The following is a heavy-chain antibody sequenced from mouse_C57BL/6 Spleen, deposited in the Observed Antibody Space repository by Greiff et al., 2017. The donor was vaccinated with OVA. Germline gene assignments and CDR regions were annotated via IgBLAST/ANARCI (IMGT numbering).Heavy chain of an antibody. CDR2: IYPGDGDT. CDR3: ARRGGNFFDY. D-gene: IGHD2-1*01. CDR1: GYAFSSSW. V-gene: IGHV1-82*01. J-gene: IGHJ2*01. Sequence: VKLMESGPELVKPGASVKISCKASGYAFSSSWMNWVKQRPGKGLEWIGRIYPGDGDTNYNGKFKGKATLTADKSSSTAYMQLSSLTSEDSAVYFCARRGGNFFDYWGQGTTLTVSS.